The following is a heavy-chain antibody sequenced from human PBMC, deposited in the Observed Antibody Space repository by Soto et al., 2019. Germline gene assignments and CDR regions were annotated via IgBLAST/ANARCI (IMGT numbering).Heavy chain of an antibody. CDR2: IYPGDSDT. J-gene: IGHJ5*02. V-gene: IGHV5-51*01. CDR3: ARLVLRGYDPNNGFDP. CDR1: GYSFTSYW. Sequence: PGESLKISCKGSGYSFTSYWIGWVRQMPGKGLEWMGIIYPGDSDTRYSPSFQGQVTISADKSISTAYLQWSSLKASDTAMYYCARLVLRGYDPNNGFDPWGQGTLVTVSS. D-gene: IGHD5-12*01.